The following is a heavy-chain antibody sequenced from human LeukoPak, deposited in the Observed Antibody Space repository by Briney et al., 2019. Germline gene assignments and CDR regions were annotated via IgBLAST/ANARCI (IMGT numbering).Heavy chain of an antibody. Sequence: ASVKVSCKASGYTFTSYYMHWVRQAPGQGLEWMGIINPSGGSTSYAQKFQGRVTMTRDTSTSTVYMELSSLRSEDTAVYYCARDLPGGSYRHDAFDIWGQGTMVTVSS. CDR3: ARDLPGGSYRHDAFDI. J-gene: IGHJ3*02. D-gene: IGHD1-26*01. CDR2: INPSGGST. CDR1: GYTFTSYY. V-gene: IGHV1-46*01.